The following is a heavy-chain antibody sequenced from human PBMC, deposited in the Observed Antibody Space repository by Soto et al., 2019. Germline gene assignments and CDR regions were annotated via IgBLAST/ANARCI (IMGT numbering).Heavy chain of an antibody. CDR3: AREGIAVAGTLFGGDYYGMDV. Sequence: GGSLRLSCAASGFTFSSYWMHWVRQAPGKGLVWVSRINSDGSSTSYADSVKGRFTISRDNAKNTLYLQMNSLRAEDTAVYYCAREGIAVAGTLFGGDYYGMDVWGQGTTVTVSS. V-gene: IGHV3-74*01. D-gene: IGHD6-19*01. CDR1: GFTFSSYW. J-gene: IGHJ6*02. CDR2: INSDGSST.